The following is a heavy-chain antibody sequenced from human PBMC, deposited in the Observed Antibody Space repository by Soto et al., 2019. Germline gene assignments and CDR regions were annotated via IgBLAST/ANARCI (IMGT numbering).Heavy chain of an antibody. CDR3: ARDNQRDCSGGSCPGWFDP. Sequence: QVQLVQSGAEVKKPGSSVKVSCKASGGTFSSYAISWVRQAPGQWLASMGGIIPIFGAANYAQKFQGRVTIIADESTSRAYMERSSLRCEDTAVYYCARDNQRDCSGGSCPGWFDPWGQGTLVTVSS. CDR2: IIPIFGAA. J-gene: IGHJ5*02. V-gene: IGHV1-69*12. CDR1: GGTFSSYA. D-gene: IGHD2-15*01.